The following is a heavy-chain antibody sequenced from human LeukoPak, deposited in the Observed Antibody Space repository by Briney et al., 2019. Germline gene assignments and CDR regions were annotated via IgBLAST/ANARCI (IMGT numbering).Heavy chain of an antibody. CDR3: ARDKGGSYSSFDY. J-gene: IGHJ4*02. Sequence: PGGSLRLSCAASGFTFSSYWMSWVRQAPGKGLEWVANINQDGSEKYYVDSVKGRFTISRDNAKNSLYLQMNSLRAEDTAVYYCARDKGGSYSSFDYWGQGTLVTVSS. D-gene: IGHD1-26*01. CDR1: GFTFSSYW. V-gene: IGHV3-7*03. CDR2: INQDGSEK.